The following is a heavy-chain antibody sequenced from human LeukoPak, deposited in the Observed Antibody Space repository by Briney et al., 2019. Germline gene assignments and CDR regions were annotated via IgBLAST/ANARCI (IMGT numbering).Heavy chain of an antibody. CDR1: GFNVSRNY. Sequence: PGGSLRLSCAASGFNVSRNYMSWVRQAPGKGLEWVSVIYAGAQTYYADSVRGRFTISRHISKNTLYLQMNSLRAEDTAVYYCARVVDTHFDYWGQGTLVTVSS. D-gene: IGHD5-18*01. CDR3: ARVVDTHFDY. V-gene: IGHV3-53*01. CDR2: IYAGAQT. J-gene: IGHJ4*02.